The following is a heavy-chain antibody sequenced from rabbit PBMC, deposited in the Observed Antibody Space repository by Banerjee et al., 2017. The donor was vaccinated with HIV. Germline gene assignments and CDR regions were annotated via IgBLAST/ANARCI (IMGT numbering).Heavy chain of an antibody. Sequence: QSLEESGGDLVKPGASLTLTCTASGFSFSSSYWICWVRQAPGKGLEWIACIYAGSSGLTYYASWAKGRLTISKTSSTTVTLQMTSLTVADTATYFCARYASSGAYYYLWGPGTLVTVS. V-gene: IGHV1S40*01. D-gene: IGHD1-1*01. CDR1: GFSFSSSYW. J-gene: IGHJ4*01. CDR2: IYAGSSGLT. CDR3: ARYASSGAYYYL.